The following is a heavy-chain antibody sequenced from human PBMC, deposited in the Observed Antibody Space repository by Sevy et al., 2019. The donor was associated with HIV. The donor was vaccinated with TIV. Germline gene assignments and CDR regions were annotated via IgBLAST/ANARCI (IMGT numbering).Heavy chain of an antibody. Sequence: ASVKASCKTSGYTFTTYAIHWVRQAPGQRLEWMGWINAGNGNTKYSQNFQGRVTITRDTSASTAYMELSSLRVEDTAVYYCARDYSGSGSYYISNWFDPWGQGTLVTVSS. CDR2: INAGNGNT. D-gene: IGHD3-10*01. CDR1: GYTFTTYA. V-gene: IGHV1-3*01. J-gene: IGHJ5*02. CDR3: ARDYSGSGSYYISNWFDP.